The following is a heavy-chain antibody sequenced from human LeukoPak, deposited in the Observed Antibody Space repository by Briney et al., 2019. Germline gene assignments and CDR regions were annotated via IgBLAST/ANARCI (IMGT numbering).Heavy chain of an antibody. J-gene: IGHJ4*02. Sequence: QAGGSLRLSCAASGFTFSTYAMTWVRQARGKGVEWVSCISGSGGGTFYADSEKGRFTISRDNPKNTVYVKINSLRAEDTAVYYCAKSSPNSLNYFCGDCYHFDYWGQGTLVTVSS. V-gene: IGHV3-23*01. CDR2: ISGSGGGT. D-gene: IGHD2-21*01. CDR3: AKSSPNSLNYFCGDCYHFDY. CDR1: GFTFSTYA.